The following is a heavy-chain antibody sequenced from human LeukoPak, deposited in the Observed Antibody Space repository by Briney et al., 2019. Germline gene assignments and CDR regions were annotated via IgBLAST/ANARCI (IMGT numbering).Heavy chain of an antibody. D-gene: IGHD5-12*01. CDR2: INHSGST. Sequence: PSETLSLTCAVYGGSFSGYYWSWIRQPPGKGLEWIGEINHSGSTNYNPSLKSRVTISVDTSKNQFSLKLSSVTAADTAVYYCARVPVESLRIFDYWGQGTLVTVSS. J-gene: IGHJ4*02. V-gene: IGHV4-34*01. CDR3: ARVPVESLRIFDY. CDR1: GGSFSGYY.